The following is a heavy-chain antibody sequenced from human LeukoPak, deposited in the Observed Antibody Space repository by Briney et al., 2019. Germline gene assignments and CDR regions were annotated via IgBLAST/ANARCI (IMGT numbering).Heavy chain of an antibody. V-gene: IGHV1-3*01. CDR2: INAGNGNT. CDR3: AREDGYASYNWFDP. Sequence: AASVTVSCTASGYTFTSYAMHWVRQAPGQRLEWMGWINAGNGNTKYPQKFQGRVTITRDTSASTAYMELSSLRSEDTAVYYCAREDGYASYNWFDPWGQGTLVTVSS. CDR1: GYTFTSYA. D-gene: IGHD2-8*01. J-gene: IGHJ5*02.